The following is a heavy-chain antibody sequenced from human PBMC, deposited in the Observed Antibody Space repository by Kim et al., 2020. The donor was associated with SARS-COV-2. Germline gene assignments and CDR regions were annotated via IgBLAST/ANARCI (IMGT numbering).Heavy chain of an antibody. Sequence: ADSVEGRFTISRDNAKNSLYLQMNSLRDEVTAVYYCARDYSRTYYYGMDVWGQGTTVTVSS. V-gene: IGHV3-48*02. J-gene: IGHJ6*02. D-gene: IGHD4-4*01. CDR3: ARDYSRTYYYGMDV.